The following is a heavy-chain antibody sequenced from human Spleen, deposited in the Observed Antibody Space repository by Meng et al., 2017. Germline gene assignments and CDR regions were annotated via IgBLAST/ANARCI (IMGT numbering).Heavy chain of an antibody. J-gene: IGHJ4*02. Sequence: QWQRQQWGPGLLKPSATLSLTCAVYGGSFSGYYWSWIRQPPGKGLEWIGEINHSGSTNYKPSLKSRVTISVDTSKNQFSLKLTSVTAADSAVYYCARGPTTMAHDFDYWGQGTLVTVSS. CDR2: INHSGST. V-gene: IGHV4-34*01. CDR1: GGSFSGYY. D-gene: IGHD4-11*01. CDR3: ARGPTTMAHDFDY.